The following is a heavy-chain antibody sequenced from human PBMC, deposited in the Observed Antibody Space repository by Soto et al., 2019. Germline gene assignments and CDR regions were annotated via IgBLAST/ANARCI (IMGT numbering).Heavy chain of an antibody. CDR1: GDSVTSGGYS. CDR3: ARDGCTDTTCPGLGLDP. CDR2: VHSSGTT. V-gene: IGHV4-31*03. D-gene: IGHD2-8*02. J-gene: IGHJ5*02. Sequence: QVRLQESGPGLVKPSQTLSLFCSVSGDSVTSGGYSWNWIRHHPVKGLEWIGNVHSSGTTHYRPTLKSRVVISLDVSKNRLALNLRSVTAADTAVYFCARDGCTDTTCPGLGLDPWCQGTPVTLSS.